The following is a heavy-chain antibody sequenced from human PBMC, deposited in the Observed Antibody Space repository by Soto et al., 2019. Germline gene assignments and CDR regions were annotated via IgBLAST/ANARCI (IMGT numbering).Heavy chain of an antibody. Sequence: QITLKESGPPLVKPTQTLTLTCTFSGFSLSTSGVGVGWIRQPPGKALEWLALIYWDDDKRYSPSLKSRLTITKDTSKNQVVLTMTNMDPVDTATYYCTHSPKVATITAFDIWGQGTMVTVSS. D-gene: IGHD5-12*01. J-gene: IGHJ3*02. CDR2: IYWDDDK. V-gene: IGHV2-5*02. CDR3: THSPKVATITAFDI. CDR1: GFSLSTSGVG.